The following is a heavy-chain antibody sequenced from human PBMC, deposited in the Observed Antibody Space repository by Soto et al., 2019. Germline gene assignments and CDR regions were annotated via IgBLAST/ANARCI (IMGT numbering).Heavy chain of an antibody. CDR2: INWNSGSI. D-gene: IGHD3-10*01. CDR3: ARDNRGTFDY. CDR1: GFTFDDYA. V-gene: IGHV3-9*01. J-gene: IGHJ4*02. Sequence: PGGSLRLSCAASGFTFDDYAMHWVRQVPGKGLEWVSGINWNSGSIGYGDSVEGRFAISRDNAKNSLHLQMNSLRAEDTAVYFCARDNRGTFDYWGQGALVTVSS.